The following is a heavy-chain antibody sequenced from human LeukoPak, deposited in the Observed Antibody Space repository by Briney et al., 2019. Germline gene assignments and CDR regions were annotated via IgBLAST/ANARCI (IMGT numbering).Heavy chain of an antibody. Sequence: SETLSLTCAVYGGSFSGYYWSWIRQPPGKGLEWIGEINHSGSTNYNPSPKSRVTISVDTSKKQFSLKLSSVTAADTAVYYCARNWGSGGSYLFDYWGQGILVTVSS. J-gene: IGHJ4*02. CDR1: GGSFSGYY. D-gene: IGHD6-19*01. CDR3: ARNWGSGGSYLFDY. V-gene: IGHV4-34*01. CDR2: INHSGST.